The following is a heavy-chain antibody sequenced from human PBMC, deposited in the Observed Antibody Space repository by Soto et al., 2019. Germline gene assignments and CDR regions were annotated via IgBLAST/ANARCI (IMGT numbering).Heavy chain of an antibody. D-gene: IGHD3-3*01. J-gene: IGHJ6*04. CDR2: ISCYNGKT. CDR3: AVDAAPTELRFLEWHNYHYNGMDV. Sequence: DSVNVSCKTSRYSFPAHGISWVRRAPGQGLESMGWISCYNGKTNYAQKVQDRATITTDTSTSTADLEARSLRSDDTAIYYCAVDAAPTELRFLEWHNYHYNGMDVWGKGILVTVSS. CDR1: RYSFPAHG. V-gene: IGHV1-18*01.